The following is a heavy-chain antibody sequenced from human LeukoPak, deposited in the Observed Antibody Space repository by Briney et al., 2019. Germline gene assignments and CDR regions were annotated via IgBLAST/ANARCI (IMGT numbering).Heavy chain of an antibody. J-gene: IGHJ3*02. D-gene: IGHD1-7*01. CDR2: IYYSGST. CDR1: GGSISSSSYY. Sequence: SETLSLTCTVSGGSISSSSYYWGWIRQPPGKGLEWIGSIYYSGSTYYNPSLKSRVTISVDTSKNQFSLKLSSVTAADTAVYYCARGPVGGTTYNDGDAFDIWGQGTMVTVSS. V-gene: IGHV4-39*07. CDR3: ARGPVGGTTYNDGDAFDI.